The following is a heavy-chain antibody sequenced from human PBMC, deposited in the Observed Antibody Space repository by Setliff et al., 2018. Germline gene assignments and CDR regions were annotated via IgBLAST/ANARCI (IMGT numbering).Heavy chain of an antibody. CDR1: GGSISSGVYC. J-gene: IGHJ4*02. D-gene: IGHD1-1*01. Sequence: SETLSLTCTVSGGSISSGVYCWGWIRQPPGKGLEWIGRIYHGGKTYYNTSLESRLTISVDTSKNQFSLKLRSVTAAGTAVYYCARTGTYRYFDSWGQGTLVTVSS. CDR3: ARTGTYRYFDS. CDR2: IYHGGKT. V-gene: IGHV4-39*01.